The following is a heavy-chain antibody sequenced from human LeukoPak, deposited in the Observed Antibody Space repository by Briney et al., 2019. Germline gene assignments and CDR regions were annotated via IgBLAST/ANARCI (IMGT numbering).Heavy chain of an antibody. CDR3: AKNGGYYYGSGNWFDP. CDR1: GGSISSYY. J-gene: IGHJ5*02. D-gene: IGHD3-10*01. V-gene: IGHV4-59*01. CDR2: IYYSGNT. Sequence: SETRSLACSVSGGSISSYYWNWIRQSSGKGLEWIGYIYYSGNTNYNLSLKSRVTISVDTSKNQFSLKLSSVTAADTAVYYCAKNGGYYYGSGNWFDPWDQGTLVTVSS.